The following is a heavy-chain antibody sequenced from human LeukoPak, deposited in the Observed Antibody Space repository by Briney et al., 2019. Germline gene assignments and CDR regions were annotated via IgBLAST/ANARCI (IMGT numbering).Heavy chain of an antibody. CDR1: GFTFDDYA. CDR2: ISGDGGNS. V-gene: IGHV3-43*02. D-gene: IGHD1-20*01. Sequence: GGSLRLSCAASGFTFDDYAMHWVRQAPGKGLAWVSFISGDGGNSYYADSVKGRFTISRDNSKNSLFLQMNSLRSEDTALYYCAKDLSKYNWNDGPLDYWGQGSPVTVSS. J-gene: IGHJ4*02. CDR3: AKDLSKYNWNDGPLDY.